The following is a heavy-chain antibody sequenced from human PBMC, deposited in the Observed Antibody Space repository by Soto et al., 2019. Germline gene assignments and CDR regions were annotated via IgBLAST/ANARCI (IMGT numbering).Heavy chain of an antibody. Sequence: QVQLVQSGAEVKKPGASVKVSCKASGYTFTTHYIHWVRQVPGQGLEWMGMINPSGGGTSSAQKFQGRVTLTRDTSTSTVYMELSSLRSEDTAVYYCARGGYCSSTSCYTFAEYFQHWGQGTLVTVSS. CDR3: ARGGYCSSTSCYTFAEYFQH. CDR1: GYTFTTHY. CDR2: INPSGGGT. V-gene: IGHV1-46*01. J-gene: IGHJ1*01. D-gene: IGHD2-2*02.